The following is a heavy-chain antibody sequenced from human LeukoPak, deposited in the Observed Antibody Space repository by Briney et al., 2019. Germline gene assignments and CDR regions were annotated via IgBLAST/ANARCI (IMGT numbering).Heavy chain of an antibody. D-gene: IGHD3-10*01. V-gene: IGHV3-23*01. Sequence: GGSLRLSCVASGFTFSNYVMSWVRQAPGKGLEWVSAISGSGGITYYADSVKGRFTISRDNSKNTLYLQVNSLRAEDTAIYYCAKSYYYGSGNYYPFDYWGQGTLVTVSS. J-gene: IGHJ4*02. CDR2: ISGSGGIT. CDR3: AKSYYYGSGNYYPFDY. CDR1: GFTFSNYV.